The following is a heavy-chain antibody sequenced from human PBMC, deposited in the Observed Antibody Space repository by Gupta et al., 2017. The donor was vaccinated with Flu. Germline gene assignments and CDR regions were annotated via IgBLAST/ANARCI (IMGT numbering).Heavy chain of an antibody. D-gene: IGHD6-19*01. CDR2: INPKTGGT. V-gene: IGHV1-2*06. J-gene: IGHJ4*02. Sequence: QVQLVQSGAEVKKPGASVNVSCKASGYTFTDYYLFWVRQAPGQGLEWMGRINPKTGGTYSPQKFQGRVTMTRDTSINTAYMQLSGLXSXDTAVYXCARVTAAARIAVAPLGYWGQGSLVTVSS. CDR1: GYTFTDYY. CDR3: ARVTAAARIAVAPLGY.